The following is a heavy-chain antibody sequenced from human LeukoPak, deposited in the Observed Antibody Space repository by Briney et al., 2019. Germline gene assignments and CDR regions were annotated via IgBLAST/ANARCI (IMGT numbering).Heavy chain of an antibody. CDR2: ISYDGSNK. Sequence: GGSLRLSCAASGFTFSSYAMHWVRQAPGKGLEWVAVISYDGSNKYYADSVKGRFTISRDNSKNTLYLQMNSLRAEDTAVYYCARTYYYDSSGYYGYFQHWGQGTLVTVSS. CDR1: GFTFSSYA. D-gene: IGHD3-22*01. J-gene: IGHJ1*01. V-gene: IGHV3-30*04. CDR3: ARTYYYDSSGYYGYFQH.